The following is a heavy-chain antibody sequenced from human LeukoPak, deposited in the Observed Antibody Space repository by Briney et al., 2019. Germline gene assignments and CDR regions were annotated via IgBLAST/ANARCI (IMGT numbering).Heavy chain of an antibody. D-gene: IGHD3-10*01. CDR3: ARDLDYYGSGSYHPIYYYYGMDV. Sequence: ASVTVSCTASGGTFSSYAISWVRQAPGQGLEWMGGIIPIFGTANYAQKFQGRVTITADESTSTAYMELSSLRSEDTAVYYCARDLDYYGSGSYHPIYYYYGMDVWGQGTTVTVSS. CDR2: IIPIFGTA. V-gene: IGHV1-69*13. J-gene: IGHJ6*02. CDR1: GGTFSSYA.